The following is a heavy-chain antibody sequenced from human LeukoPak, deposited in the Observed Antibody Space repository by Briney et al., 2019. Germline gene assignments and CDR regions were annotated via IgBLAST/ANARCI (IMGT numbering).Heavy chain of an antibody. D-gene: IGHD5-24*01. CDR2: MNPNSGNT. Sequence: VASVKVSCKASGYTFTSYDINWVRQATGQGLEWMGWMNPNSGNTGYAQKFQGRVTMTRNTSISTAYMELSSLRSEDTAVYYCARIDVSRDGYNKGAVVLCYFDYWGQGTLVTVSS. J-gene: IGHJ4*02. V-gene: IGHV1-8*01. CDR1: GYTFTSYD. CDR3: ARIDVSRDGYNKGAVVLCYFDY.